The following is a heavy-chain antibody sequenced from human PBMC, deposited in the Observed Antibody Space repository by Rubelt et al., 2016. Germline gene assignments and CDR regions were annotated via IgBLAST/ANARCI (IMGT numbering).Heavy chain of an antibody. CDR2: ISSGGDT. J-gene: IGHJ4*02. Sequence: EVQLVESGGGLVQPGVSLRLSCAASGFTVSSTYMSWVRQAPGKGLEWVSVISSGGDTYYVDSVKGRFTISRDNVKSTLYLQMNSLGVEDTAIYYCARDDWNDGGMDYWGQGTLVTVSS. CDR3: ARDDWNDGGMDY. V-gene: IGHV3-53*01. CDR1: GFTVSSTY. D-gene: IGHD1-1*01.